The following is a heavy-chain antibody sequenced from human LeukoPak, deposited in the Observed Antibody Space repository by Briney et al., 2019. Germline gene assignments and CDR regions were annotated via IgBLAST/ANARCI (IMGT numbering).Heavy chain of an antibody. CDR2: IYYSGST. V-gene: IGHV4-61*01. CDR3: ARDPGYYGMDV. CDR1: GGSVGSGSYY. J-gene: IGHJ6*04. Sequence: SETLSLTCTVSGGSVGSGSYYWSWIRQPPGKGLEWIGYIYYSGSTNYNPSLKSRVTISVDTSKNQFSLKLSSVTAADTAVYYCARDPGYYGMDVWGKGTTVTVSS.